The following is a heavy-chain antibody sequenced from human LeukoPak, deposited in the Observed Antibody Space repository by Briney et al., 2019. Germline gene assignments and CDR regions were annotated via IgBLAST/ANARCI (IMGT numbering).Heavy chain of an antibody. CDR3: AREVAVPGQYYFDS. D-gene: IGHD6-19*01. Sequence: GGSLRLSCAASGFTFSSYWMHWVRQAPGEGLVWVSRFNTDGSGTTYADSVKGRFTISRDNAKDTLYLQVNSLTAEDTAVYYCAREVAVPGQYYFDSWGQGTLITVSS. J-gene: IGHJ4*02. CDR1: GFTFSSYW. V-gene: IGHV3-74*01. CDR2: FNTDGSGT.